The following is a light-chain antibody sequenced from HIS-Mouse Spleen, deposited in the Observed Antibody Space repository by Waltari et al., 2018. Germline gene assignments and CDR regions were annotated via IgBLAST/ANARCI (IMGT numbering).Light chain of an antibody. CDR3: SSYAGSNNVV. CDR2: EVS. CDR1: SSDVGGYNY. Sequence: QSALTQPPSASGSPGQSVTISCTGTSSDVGGYNYVSCYQQHPGKAPKLMIYEVSKRPSGVPDRFSGSKSGNTASLTVSGLQAEDEADYYCSSYAGSNNVVFGGGTKLTVL. J-gene: IGLJ2*01. V-gene: IGLV2-8*01.